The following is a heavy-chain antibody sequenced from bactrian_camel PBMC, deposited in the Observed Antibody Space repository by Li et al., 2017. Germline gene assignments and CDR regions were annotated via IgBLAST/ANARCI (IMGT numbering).Heavy chain of an antibody. V-gene: IGHV3S1*01. Sequence: HVQLVESGGGSVQPGGSLRLSCVASGFTFRSYAMYWVRQAPGKGLEWVSSVSSGSTTYYADSVKGRLTISRDNAKNTVYLQMDSLKTDDTAVYYCAAGTGGYCADYGHYLGQGTQVTVS. J-gene: IGHJ4*01. D-gene: IGHD3*01. CDR2: VSSGSTT. CDR3: AAGTGGYCADYGHY. CDR1: GFTFRSYA.